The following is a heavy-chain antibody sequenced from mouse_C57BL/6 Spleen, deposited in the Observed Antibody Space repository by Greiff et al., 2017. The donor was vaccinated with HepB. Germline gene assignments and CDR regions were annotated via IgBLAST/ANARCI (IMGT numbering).Heavy chain of an antibody. Sequence: VKLQESGAELVRPGASVTLSCKASGYTFTDYEMHWVKQTPVHGLEWIGAIDPETGGTAYNQKFKGKAILTADKSSSTAYMELRSLTSEDSAVYYCTRSPYDYDGGPWFAYWGQGTLVTVSA. J-gene: IGHJ3*01. V-gene: IGHV1-15*01. D-gene: IGHD2-4*01. CDR3: TRSPYDYDGGPWFAY. CDR1: GYTFTDYE. CDR2: IDPETGGT.